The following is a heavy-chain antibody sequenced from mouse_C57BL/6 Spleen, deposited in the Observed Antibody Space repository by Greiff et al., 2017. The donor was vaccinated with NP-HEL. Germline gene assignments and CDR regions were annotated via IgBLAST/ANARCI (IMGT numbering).Heavy chain of an antibody. J-gene: IGHJ3*01. CDR1: GFTFSDYG. CDR3: AREFAY. CDR2: ISSGSSTI. V-gene: IGHV5-17*01. Sequence: VQLKESGGGLVKPGGSLKLSCAASGFTFSDYGMHWVRQAPEKGLEWVAYISSGSSTIYYADTVTGRFTISRDNAKNTLFLQMTSLRSEDTAMYYCAREFAYWGQGTLVTVSA.